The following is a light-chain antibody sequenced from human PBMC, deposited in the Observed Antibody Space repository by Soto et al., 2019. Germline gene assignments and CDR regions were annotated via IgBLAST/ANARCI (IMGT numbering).Light chain of an antibody. CDR3: QQYDNLRRIT. J-gene: IGKJ5*01. CDR2: DAS. V-gene: IGKV1-33*01. Sequence: DLQMTQSPSSLSASVGDRVTITCQASQDISNYLNWYQQKPGKAPKLLIYDASNLETGVPSRFSGSGSGTDFTFTISSLQPEDIATYYCQQYDNLRRITFGQGTRLEIK. CDR1: QDISNY.